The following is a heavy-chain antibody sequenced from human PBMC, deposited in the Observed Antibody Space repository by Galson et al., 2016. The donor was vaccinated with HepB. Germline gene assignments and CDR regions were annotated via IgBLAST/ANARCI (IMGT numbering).Heavy chain of an antibody. Sequence: SLRLSCAASGFTFNSYGMTWVRQAPGKGLEWVSVISGSGSGTYYADSVKGRFSISRDNSKDTVYLEMNSLRPEDTAGYYCAAYDNPLLWFDPGTPNWFDPWGQGTLVTVSP. V-gene: IGHV3-23*01. CDR3: AAYDNPLLWFDPGTPNWFDP. CDR2: ISGSGSGT. D-gene: IGHD3-10*01. J-gene: IGHJ5*02. CDR1: GFTFNSYG.